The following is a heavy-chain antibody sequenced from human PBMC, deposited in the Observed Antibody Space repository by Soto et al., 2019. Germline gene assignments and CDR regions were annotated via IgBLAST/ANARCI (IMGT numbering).Heavy chain of an antibody. CDR3: ARQGMAIFDY. J-gene: IGHJ4*02. CDR1: GFTFSSYS. V-gene: IGHV3-48*01. CDR2: ISSSSSTI. Sequence: EVQLVESGGGLVQPGGALRLSCAASGFTFSSYSMNWVRQAPGKGLEWVSYISSSSSTIYYADSVKGRFTIARDNAKNLLYLQMNSLRAEDTAVYYCARQGMAIFDYWGQGTLVTVSS.